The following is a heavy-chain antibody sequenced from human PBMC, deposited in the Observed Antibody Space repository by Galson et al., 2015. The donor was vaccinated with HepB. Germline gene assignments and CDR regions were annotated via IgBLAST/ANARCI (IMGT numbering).Heavy chain of an antibody. V-gene: IGHV2-26*01. CDR2: IFSNDEK. Sequence: PALVKPTQTLTLTCTVSGFSLSNARIGVSWIRQPPGKALEWLAHIFSNDEKSYSTSLKSRLTISKDTSKSQVVLTMTNMDPVDTATYYCARTYYYGSGSYYLIDYWGQGTLVTVSS. D-gene: IGHD3-10*01. J-gene: IGHJ4*02. CDR3: ARTYYYGSGSYYLIDY. CDR1: GFSLSNARIG.